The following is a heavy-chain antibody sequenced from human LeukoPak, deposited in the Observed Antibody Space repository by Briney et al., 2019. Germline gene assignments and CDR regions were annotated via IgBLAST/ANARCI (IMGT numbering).Heavy chain of an antibody. Sequence: GGSLRLSCAASGFTFSSYWMNWARQAPGKGLEWVSAISGSGGSTYYADSVKGRFTISRDNSKNTLYLQMNSLRAEDTAVYYCAKDLGNYDFWSGYSRSWFDPWGQGTLVTVSS. CDR1: GFTFSSYW. J-gene: IGHJ5*02. V-gene: IGHV3-23*01. D-gene: IGHD3-3*01. CDR2: ISGSGGST. CDR3: AKDLGNYDFWSGYSRSWFDP.